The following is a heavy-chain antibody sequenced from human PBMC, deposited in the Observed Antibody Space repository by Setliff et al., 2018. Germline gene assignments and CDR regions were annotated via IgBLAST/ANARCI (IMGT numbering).Heavy chain of an antibody. CDR3: ARLRGAFDY. J-gene: IGHJ4*02. CDR2: IYYSGST. CDR1: GGSISSYY. D-gene: IGHD3-16*01. V-gene: IGHV4-59*01. Sequence: LSLTCTVSGGSISSYYWSWIRQPPGKRLEWIGYIYYSGSTNYNPSLESRVTISVDTSKNQFSLRLNSATAADTAVYYCARLRGAFDYWGQGTRVTVSS.